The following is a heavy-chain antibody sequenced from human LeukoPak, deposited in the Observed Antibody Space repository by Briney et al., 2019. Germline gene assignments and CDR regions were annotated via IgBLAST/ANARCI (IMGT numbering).Heavy chain of an antibody. CDR2: IYYSGST. CDR3: ARVLGYCSSTSCYTGPYFDY. V-gene: IGHV4-30-4*07. Sequence: SETLSLTCAVSGGSISSGGYSWSWIRQPPGKGLEWIGYIYYSGSTYYNPSLKSRVTISVDTSKNQFSLKLSSVTAADTAVYYCARVLGYCSSTSCYTGPYFDYWGQGTLVTVSS. D-gene: IGHD2-2*02. CDR1: GGSISSGGYS. J-gene: IGHJ4*02.